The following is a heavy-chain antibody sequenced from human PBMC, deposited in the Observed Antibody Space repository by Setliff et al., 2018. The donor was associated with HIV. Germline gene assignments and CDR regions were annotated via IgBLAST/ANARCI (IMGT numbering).Heavy chain of an antibody. V-gene: IGHV1-69*13. Sequence: SVKVSCKTSRRTFSEDAINWVRQAPGEGLEWVGGIIHILGTADYAEKFQGRVTITADEPRSTVYLEVSNLRSEDTAVYYCAKAVRGYGSTYNNYYYMDVWGKGTTVTVSS. J-gene: IGHJ6*03. D-gene: IGHD3-10*01. CDR2: IIHILGTA. CDR1: RRTFSEDA. CDR3: AKAVRGYGSTYNNYYYMDV.